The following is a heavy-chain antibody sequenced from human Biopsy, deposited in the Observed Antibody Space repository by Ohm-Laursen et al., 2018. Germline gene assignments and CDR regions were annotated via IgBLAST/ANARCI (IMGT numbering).Heavy chain of an antibody. D-gene: IGHD2/OR15-2a*01. CDR2: RIPYFNTI. CDR3: VGGQRGPPIGVTVPGDAFDL. J-gene: IGHJ3*01. V-gene: IGHV1-69*13. CDR1: GVTFDTYA. Sequence: SVKVPCKASGVTFDTYAFGWVRQAPGQGLEWMGGRIPYFNTIYYARNFQDRAVITADRAARTTDMQLSGLRPDDTAVYYCVGGQRGPPIGVTVPGDAFDLWGPGTMVTVSP.